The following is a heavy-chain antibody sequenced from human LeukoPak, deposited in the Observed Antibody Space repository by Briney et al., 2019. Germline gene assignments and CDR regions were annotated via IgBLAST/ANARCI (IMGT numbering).Heavy chain of an antibody. J-gene: IGHJ3*02. CDR3: ARDVDCSSTSCLGDAFDI. CDR1: GFTFSSYS. V-gene: IGHV3-21*01. CDR2: ISSSSSYI. D-gene: IGHD2-2*01. Sequence: GGSLRLSCAASGFTFSSYSMNWVRQAPGKGLEWVSSISSSSSYIYYADSVKGRFTISRDNAKNSLYLQMNSLRAEDTAVYYCARDVDCSSTSCLGDAFDIWGQGTMVTVSS.